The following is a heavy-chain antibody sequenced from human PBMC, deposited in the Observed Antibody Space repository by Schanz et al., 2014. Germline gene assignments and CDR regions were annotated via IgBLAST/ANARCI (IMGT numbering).Heavy chain of an antibody. CDR1: GFTFFGSFA. V-gene: IGHV3-23*01. J-gene: IGHJ5*01. D-gene: IGHD3-16*01. CDR2: ISSSSSYI. CDR3: AKDLYNYGIFDS. Sequence: EVQLLESGGGLVQPGGSLRLSCVASGFTFFGSFAMSWVRQAPGKGLEWVSSISSSSSYISYADSVKGRFTISRDSSKNTLYLQMNSLRADDTAVYYCAKDLYNYGIFDSWGQGTLVTDSS.